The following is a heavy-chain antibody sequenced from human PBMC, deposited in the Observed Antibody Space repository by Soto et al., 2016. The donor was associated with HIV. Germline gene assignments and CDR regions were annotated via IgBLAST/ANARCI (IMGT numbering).Heavy chain of an antibody. CDR2: ISSSSTYT. Sequence: VQLVESGGGLVKPGGSLRLSCATSEFTFSDYYMSWIRQAPGKGLGWVSYISSSSTYTNYADSVKGRFSISRDNAKNSLYLQMNSLRAEDTAVYYCARGPRIAAGGXENWFDPWGQGTLVTVS. V-gene: IGHV3-11*05. CDR3: ARGPRIAAGGXENWFDP. CDR1: EFTFSDYY. D-gene: IGHD6-13*01. J-gene: IGHJ5*02.